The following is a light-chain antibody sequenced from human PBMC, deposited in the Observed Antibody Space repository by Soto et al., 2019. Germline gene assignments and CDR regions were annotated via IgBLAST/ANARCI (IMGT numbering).Light chain of an antibody. CDR3: LQYGDSSWT. CDR2: GAS. Sequence: EVVLTQSPVTLSLSPGERATLSCRASESVTSNYLAWYQQKPGQAPRLLIYGASSRATGIPDRFSGSGSGTDFTLTISRLEPEDFAVYYCLQYGDSSWTFGQGTKVEVK. J-gene: IGKJ1*01. CDR1: ESVTSNY. V-gene: IGKV3-20*01.